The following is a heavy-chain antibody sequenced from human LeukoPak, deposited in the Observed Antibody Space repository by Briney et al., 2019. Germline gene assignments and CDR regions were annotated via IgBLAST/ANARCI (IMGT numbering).Heavy chain of an antibody. CDR2: IYYSGST. CDR3: ARVLFNYYYGMDV. Sequence: SETLSLTCTVSGGSISSYCWSWIRQPPGKGLEWIGYIYYSGSTNYNPSLKSRVTISVDTSKNQFSLKLSSVTAADTAVYYCARVLFNYYYGMDVWGQGTTVTVSS. CDR1: GGSISSYC. J-gene: IGHJ6*02. D-gene: IGHD1-1*01. V-gene: IGHV4-59*01.